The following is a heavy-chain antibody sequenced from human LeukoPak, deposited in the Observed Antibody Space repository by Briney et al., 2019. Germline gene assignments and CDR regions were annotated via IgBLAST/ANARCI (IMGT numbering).Heavy chain of an antibody. V-gene: IGHV3-30*04. Sequence: GRSLRLSCAASGFTFSSYAMHWVRQAPGKGLEWVAVISYDGSNKYYADSVKGRFTISRDNSKNTLYLQMNSQRAEDTAVYYCARDRALWQPEVILDYWGQGALVTVSS. J-gene: IGHJ4*02. D-gene: IGHD2-21*01. CDR1: GFTFSSYA. CDR2: ISYDGSNK. CDR3: ARDRALWQPEVILDY.